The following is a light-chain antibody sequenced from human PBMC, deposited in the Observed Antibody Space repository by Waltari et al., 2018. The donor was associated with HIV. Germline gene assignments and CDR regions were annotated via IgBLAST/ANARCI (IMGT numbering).Light chain of an antibody. V-gene: IGKV1-9*01. CDR1: QGISSN. J-gene: IGKJ3*01. Sequence: DIQLTQSPYFLSASVGDRVTITCRARQGISSNLAWYQKKPGQDPTLRIYAASSLPTGVPSRVSGSRSGTECTLIVRRLQPEDFATDFCQHLNSFPPFTFGPGTTVDVK. CDR2: AAS. CDR3: QHLNSFPPFT.